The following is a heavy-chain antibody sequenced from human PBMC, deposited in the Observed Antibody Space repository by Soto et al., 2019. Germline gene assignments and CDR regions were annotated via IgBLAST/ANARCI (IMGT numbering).Heavy chain of an antibody. Sequence: GGSLRLSCAASGFTFSSYGMHWVRQAPGKGLEWVAVIWYDGSNKYYADSVKGRFTISRDNSKNTLYLQMNSLRAEDTAVYYCASGDYYDSLFDYWGQGTLVTVSS. J-gene: IGHJ4*02. CDR3: ASGDYYDSLFDY. CDR1: GFTFSSYG. V-gene: IGHV3-33*01. CDR2: IWYDGSNK. D-gene: IGHD3-22*01.